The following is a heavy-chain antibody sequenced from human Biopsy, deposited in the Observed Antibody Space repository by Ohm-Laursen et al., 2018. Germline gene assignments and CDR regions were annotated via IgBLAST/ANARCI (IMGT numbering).Heavy chain of an antibody. CDR1: GGSISSGGYY. V-gene: IGHV4-31*11. CDR3: VRDRRDWYEP. CDR2: IYNVEST. J-gene: IGHJ5*02. Sequence: SQTLSLTCGVSGGSISSGGYYWSWIRQFPGKGLELIGYIYNVESTYYNPSLKSRVLISGDASRNQYSLKLTSVTAADTAVYYCVRDRRDWYEPWGQGTLVTVSS.